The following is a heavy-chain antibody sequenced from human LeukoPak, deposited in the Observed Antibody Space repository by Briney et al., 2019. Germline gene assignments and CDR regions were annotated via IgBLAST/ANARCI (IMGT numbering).Heavy chain of an antibody. Sequence: GGSLRLSCAASGFTFSNYGVHWVRQAPGKGLEWVSFIRFDGSNKYYADSVKGRFTISRDSSKNTLYLQMNSLRAEDTAVYYCAKERTHLAATRYFDYWGQGTLVTVSS. CDR3: AKERTHLAATRYFDY. D-gene: IGHD2-15*01. CDR1: GFTFSNYG. V-gene: IGHV3-30*02. CDR2: IRFDGSNK. J-gene: IGHJ4*02.